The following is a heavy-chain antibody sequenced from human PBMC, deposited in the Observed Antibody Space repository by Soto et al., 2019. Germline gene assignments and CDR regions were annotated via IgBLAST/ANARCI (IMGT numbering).Heavy chain of an antibody. V-gene: IGHV4-31*03. CDR3: ARDHIGFNKAFDI. D-gene: IGHD2-21*01. CDR2: VYSSGRT. CDR1: GGSITSGGYY. Sequence: QLQLQESGPGLVRPSQTLSLTCSVSGGSITSGGYYWGWIRQLPGKGLEWVAYVYSSGRTYYNPSLESRLSISLDTSKNQFSLILRSVTVADTAIYYCARDHIGFNKAFDIWGQGAMVTVSS. J-gene: IGHJ3*02.